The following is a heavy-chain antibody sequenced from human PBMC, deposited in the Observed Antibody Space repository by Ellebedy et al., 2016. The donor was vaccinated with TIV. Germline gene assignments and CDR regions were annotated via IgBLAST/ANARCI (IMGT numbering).Heavy chain of an antibody. J-gene: IGHJ4*02. V-gene: IGHV1-46*01. D-gene: IGHD6-13*01. CDR3: ARESQRGTSSWSHVDY. CDR2: IIPSGGST. Sequence: AASVKVSCKASGYSFTGYYIHWVRQAPGQGLEWLGIIIPSGGSTGYAQKFQGRVTMTRDTSTSTVYMELSSLRSEDTAVYYCARESQRGTSSWSHVDYWGQGTLVTVSS. CDR1: GYSFTGYY.